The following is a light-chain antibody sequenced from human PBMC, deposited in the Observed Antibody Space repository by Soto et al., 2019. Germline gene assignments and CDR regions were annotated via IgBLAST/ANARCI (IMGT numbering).Light chain of an antibody. CDR1: SSDVGGYNY. J-gene: IGLJ1*01. CDR3: SSYTSSSPPYV. CDR2: EVS. Sequence: QSALTQPASVSGSPGQSITISCTGTSSDVGGYNYVSWYQQHPGKAPKLMIYEVSNRPSGVSNRFSGSTSGNTASLTISGLQAEDEADYYCSSYTSSSPPYVFATGTKLTVL. V-gene: IGLV2-14*01.